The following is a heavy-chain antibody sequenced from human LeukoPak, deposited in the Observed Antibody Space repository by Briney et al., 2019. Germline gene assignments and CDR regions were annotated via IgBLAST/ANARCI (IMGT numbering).Heavy chain of an antibody. D-gene: IGHD4-17*01. CDR2: ISSSSSCI. CDR1: GFTFSSYS. V-gene: IGHV3-21*01. CDR3: ARVPHDYGDDDPGSRDY. J-gene: IGHJ4*02. Sequence: GGSLRLSCAASGFTFSSYSMNWVRQAPGKGLEWVSSISSSSSCIYYADSVKGRFTISRDNAKNSLYLQMNSLRAEDTAVYYCARVPHDYGDDDPGSRDYWGQGTLVTVSS.